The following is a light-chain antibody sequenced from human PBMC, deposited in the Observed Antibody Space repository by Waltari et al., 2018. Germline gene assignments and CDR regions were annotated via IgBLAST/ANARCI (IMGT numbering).Light chain of an antibody. CDR2: EAR. Sequence: QSALTQPPSASGSPGQSVTISCTGTSIDIGGYNYVSWYQQHPGKAPNLMIYEARKRPSGVPDRFSGSKSGNTASLTVSGLQAEDEADYYCSSYADSNNLVFGGGTKLTVL. J-gene: IGLJ2*01. CDR3: SSYADSNNLV. CDR1: SIDIGGYNY. V-gene: IGLV2-8*01.